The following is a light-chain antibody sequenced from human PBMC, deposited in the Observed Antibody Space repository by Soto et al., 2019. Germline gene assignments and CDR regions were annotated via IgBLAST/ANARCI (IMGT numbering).Light chain of an antibody. CDR1: QSISSW. J-gene: IGKJ1*01. Sequence: DIQMTQSPSTLSASVGDRVTITCRASQSISSWLAWYQQKPGKAPKLLIYDASSLESGVPSRFSGSGSGIEFTLTISSLQPDDFATYYCQQYNSYCTFGQGTKVEIK. V-gene: IGKV1-5*01. CDR3: QQYNSYCT. CDR2: DAS.